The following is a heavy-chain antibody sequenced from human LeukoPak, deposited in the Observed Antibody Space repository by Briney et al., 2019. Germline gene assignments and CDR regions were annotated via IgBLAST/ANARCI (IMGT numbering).Heavy chain of an antibody. CDR3: ARRDFYCSGGSCYFTWFDP. J-gene: IGHJ5*02. CDR2: INHTGST. Sequence: PSETLSLTCAVYGGSFSGYYWSWIRQPPGKGLEWIGEINHTGSTNYNPSLKSRVTISVDTSKNQFSLNLSSVTAADTAVYYCARRDFYCSGGSCYFTWFDPWGQGTLVTVSS. D-gene: IGHD2-15*01. V-gene: IGHV4-34*01. CDR1: GGSFSGYY.